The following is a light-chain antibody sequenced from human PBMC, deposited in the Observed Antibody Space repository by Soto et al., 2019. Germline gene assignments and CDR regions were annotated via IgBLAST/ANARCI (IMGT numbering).Light chain of an antibody. CDR2: GAS. V-gene: IGKV3-11*01. J-gene: IGKJ5*01. CDR3: QQRSNWSIT. CDR1: QSVSSY. Sequence: EIVLTQSPATLSLSPGERATLSCRASQSVSSYLAWYQQKPGQAPRLLIYGASTRATGIPARFSVSGSGTDFTITIIRLEDEDFAVYYCQQRSNWSITFGQGTRLEIK.